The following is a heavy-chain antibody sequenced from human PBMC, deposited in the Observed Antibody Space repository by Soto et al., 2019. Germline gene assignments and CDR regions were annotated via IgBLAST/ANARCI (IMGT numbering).Heavy chain of an antibody. V-gene: IGHV3-30-3*01. Sequence: QVPLVESGGGVVQPGRSLRLSCAASGLAFNNYAMHWVRQAPGKGLEWVSVISYDGNNRYYADSVKGRFTISRDNSKNTLCLQMNRLRADDRTLYYCARDLNVYYYDSSGYYWGQGTLVTVSS. CDR2: ISYDGNNR. CDR1: GLAFNNYA. J-gene: IGHJ4*02. CDR3: ARDLNVYYYDSSGYY. D-gene: IGHD3-22*01.